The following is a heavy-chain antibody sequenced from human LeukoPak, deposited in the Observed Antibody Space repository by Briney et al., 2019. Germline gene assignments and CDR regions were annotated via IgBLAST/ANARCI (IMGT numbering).Heavy chain of an antibody. V-gene: IGHV4-39*01. Sequence: PSETLSLTCTVSGGSISSSSYYWGWIRQPPGKGLEWIGSIYYSGSTYYNPSLKSRVTISADTSKNQFSLKLSSVTAADTAVYYCARILLGGSCYGWGQGTLVTVSS. J-gene: IGHJ4*02. D-gene: IGHD2-15*01. CDR3: ARILLGGSCYG. CDR2: IYYSGST. CDR1: GGSISSSSYY.